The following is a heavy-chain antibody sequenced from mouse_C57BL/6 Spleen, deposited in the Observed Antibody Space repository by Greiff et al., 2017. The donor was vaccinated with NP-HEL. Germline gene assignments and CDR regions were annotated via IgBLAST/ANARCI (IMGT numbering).Heavy chain of an antibody. Sequence: QVTLKVCGPGILQSSQTLSLTCSFSGFSLSTSGMGVSWIRQPSGKGLEWLAHIYWDDDKRYNPSLKSRLTISKDTSRNQVFLKITSVDTADTATYYCARRDSSYWYFDVWGTGTTVTVSS. CDR3: ARRDSSYWYFDV. V-gene: IGHV8-12*01. CDR2: IYWDDDK. D-gene: IGHD1-1*01. CDR1: GFSLSTSGMG. J-gene: IGHJ1*03.